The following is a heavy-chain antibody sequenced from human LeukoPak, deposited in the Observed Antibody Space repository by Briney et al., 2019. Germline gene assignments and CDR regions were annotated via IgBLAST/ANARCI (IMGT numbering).Heavy chain of an antibody. Sequence: SETLSLTCAVYGGSFRGYYWSWIRQPPGKGLEGIGEINHSGSTNYNPSLKSRVTIAVDTSKNQFSLKLSSVTAADTAVYYCARGSSPAFDYWGQGTLVTVSS. CDR2: INHSGST. V-gene: IGHV4-34*01. J-gene: IGHJ4*02. CDR3: ARGSSPAFDY. D-gene: IGHD6-13*01. CDR1: GGSFRGYY.